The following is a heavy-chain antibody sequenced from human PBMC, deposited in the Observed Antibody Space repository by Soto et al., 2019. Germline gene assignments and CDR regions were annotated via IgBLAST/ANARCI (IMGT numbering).Heavy chain of an antibody. Sequence: QVQLVQSGAEVKKPGASVKVSCKASGYTFTSYGISWVRQAPGQGPAWMGWINAYNGNTNYAQKLQGRVTMTTDTSTISGYMELTGLSSADTAVYYGARDGCSLAAAGTEGDYWGRGTLVTVFS. CDR2: INAYNGNT. V-gene: IGHV1-18*01. CDR1: GYTFTSYG. D-gene: IGHD6-13*01. J-gene: IGHJ4*02. CDR3: ARDGCSLAAAGTEGDY.